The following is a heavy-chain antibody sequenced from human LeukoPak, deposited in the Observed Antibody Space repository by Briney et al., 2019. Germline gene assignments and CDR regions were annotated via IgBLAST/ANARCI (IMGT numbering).Heavy chain of an antibody. CDR3: AKVAAGTLIDV. D-gene: IGHD1/OR15-1a*01. CDR2: INHNGNVK. Sequence: SGGSLRLSCAASGFTFSSYWMNWARQAPGKGLEWVASINHNGNVKYYVDSVKGRFTISRDNAKNSLYLQMSNLRAEDTAIYYCAKVAAGTLIDVWGQGTTVIVSS. J-gene: IGHJ6*02. CDR1: GFTFSSYW. V-gene: IGHV3-7*03.